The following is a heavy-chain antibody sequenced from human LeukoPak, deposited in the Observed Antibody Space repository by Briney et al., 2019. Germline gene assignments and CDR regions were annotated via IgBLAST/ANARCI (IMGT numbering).Heavy chain of an antibody. J-gene: IGHJ6*02. CDR3: ARGVGGWYYYYYGMDV. CDR2: INSDGSST. CDR1: GFTFSSYL. V-gene: IGHV3-74*01. D-gene: IGHD6-19*01. Sequence: GGSLRLSCAASGFTFSSYLMHWVRQAPGKGLVWVSRINSDGSSTSYADSVKGRFTISRDNAKNTLYLQMNSLRAEDTAVYYCARGVGGWYYYYYGMDVWGQGTTVTVSS.